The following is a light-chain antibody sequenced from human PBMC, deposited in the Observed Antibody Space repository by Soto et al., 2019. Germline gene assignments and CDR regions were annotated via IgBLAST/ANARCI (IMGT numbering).Light chain of an antibody. CDR2: LNSDGSH. CDR3: QTWGTGIQNVV. V-gene: IGLV4-69*01. Sequence: QLVLTQSPSASASLGASVKLTCTLSSGHSSYAIAWHQQQPEKGPRYLMKLNSDGSHSKGDGIPDRFSGSSFGAERYLTISSLQSEDEADYYCQTWGTGIQNVVFGGGTKLTVL. J-gene: IGLJ2*01. CDR1: SGHSSYA.